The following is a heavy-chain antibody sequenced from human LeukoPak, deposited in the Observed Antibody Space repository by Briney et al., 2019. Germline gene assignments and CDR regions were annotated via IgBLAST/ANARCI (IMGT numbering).Heavy chain of an antibody. CDR2: ISAYNGNT. Sequence: ASVKVSCKASGYTFTSYGISWVRQAPGQGLEWMGWISAYNGNTNYAQKLQGRVTMTTDTSTSTAYMELSSLRSEDTAVYYCATSLEIPLDAFDIWGQGTMVTVSS. CDR1: GYTFTSYG. J-gene: IGHJ3*02. CDR3: ATSLEIPLDAFDI. V-gene: IGHV1-18*01. D-gene: IGHD1-7*01.